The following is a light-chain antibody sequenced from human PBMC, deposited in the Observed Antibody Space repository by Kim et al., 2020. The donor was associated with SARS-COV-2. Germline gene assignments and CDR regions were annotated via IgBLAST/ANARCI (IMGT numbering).Light chain of an antibody. Sequence: PGESATLSCRASQSVSIYLAWYQQKPGQAPRLLIYDASNRATGIPDRFSGSGSGTDFTLTISSLAPEDFAVYYCQQRSNWPPIFTFGPGTKVDIK. V-gene: IGKV3-11*01. J-gene: IGKJ3*01. CDR3: QQRSNWPPIFT. CDR1: QSVSIY. CDR2: DAS.